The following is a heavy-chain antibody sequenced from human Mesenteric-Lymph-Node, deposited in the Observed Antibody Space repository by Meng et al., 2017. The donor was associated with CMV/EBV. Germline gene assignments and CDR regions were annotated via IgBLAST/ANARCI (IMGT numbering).Heavy chain of an antibody. CDR1: GYTFSNYA. D-gene: IGHD6-13*01. CDR3: ARGGYSSSWPRIYYYYYGMDV. V-gene: IGHV1-8*01. Sequence: ASVKVSCKASGYTFSNYAINWVRQATGQGLEWMGWMNPNSGNTGYAQKFQGRVTITRNTSISTAYMELSSLRSEDTAVYYCARGGYSSSWPRIYYYYYGMDVWGQGTTVTVSS. J-gene: IGHJ6*02. CDR2: MNPNSGNT.